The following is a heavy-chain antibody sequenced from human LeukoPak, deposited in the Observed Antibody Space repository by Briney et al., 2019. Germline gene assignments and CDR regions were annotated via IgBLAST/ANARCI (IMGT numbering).Heavy chain of an antibody. CDR2: INPSGGST. CDR1: GCTFTSYY. D-gene: IGHD1-26*01. V-gene: IGHV1-46*01. CDR3: ARDSGSYFLMDD. J-gene: IGHJ6*02. Sequence: ASVKVSCKASGCTFTSYYMHWVRQAPGQGLEWMGIINPSGGSTSYAQKFQGRVTMTRDTSTSTVYMELSSLRSEDTAVYYCARDSGSYFLMDDWGQGTTVTVSS.